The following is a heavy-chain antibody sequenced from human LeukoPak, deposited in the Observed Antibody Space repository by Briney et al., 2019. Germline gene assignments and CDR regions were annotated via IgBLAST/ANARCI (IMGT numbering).Heavy chain of an antibody. J-gene: IGHJ6*03. CDR2: IYYSGST. Sequence: SETLSLTCTVSGGSISSSSYYWGWIHQPPGKGLEWIGSIYYSGSTYYNPSLKSRVTISVDTSKNQFSLKPSSVTAADTAVYYCALTGYYPYYYYMDVWGKGTTDTVSS. V-gene: IGHV4-39*07. CDR1: GGSISSSSYY. CDR3: ALTGYYPYYYYMDV. D-gene: IGHD3-9*01.